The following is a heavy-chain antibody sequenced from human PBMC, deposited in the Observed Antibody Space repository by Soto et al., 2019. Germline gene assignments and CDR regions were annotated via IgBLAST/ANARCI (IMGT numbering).Heavy chain of an antibody. V-gene: IGHV4-59*08. CDR3: GRQGFGPLHGLVDV. CDR1: GGSISSYY. CDR2: VHHSWGS. D-gene: IGHD3-10*01. J-gene: IGHJ6*02. Sequence: QVQLQESGPGLVKPAETLSLSCTVSGGSISSYYWSWFRQSPGKRMEWIGYVHHSWGSSYNPALQSRVAISLATYKSQFSLKVTAVTASDTAVYYCGRQGFGPLHGLVDVWGQGTTVTVSS.